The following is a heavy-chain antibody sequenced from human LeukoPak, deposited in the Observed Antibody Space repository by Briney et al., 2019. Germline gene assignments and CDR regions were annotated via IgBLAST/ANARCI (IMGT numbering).Heavy chain of an antibody. D-gene: IGHD2-21*02. Sequence: GGSLRLSCAASGFTFSSSWMSWVRQAPGKGLEWVANIKHDGTEKYCVDSVKGRFTISRDNAKNSLYLQMNSLRAEDTAVYYCARDLVVVTGISDYWGQGTLVTVSS. CDR1: GFTFSSSW. J-gene: IGHJ4*02. CDR3: ARDLVVVTGISDY. V-gene: IGHV3-7*01. CDR2: IKHDGTEK.